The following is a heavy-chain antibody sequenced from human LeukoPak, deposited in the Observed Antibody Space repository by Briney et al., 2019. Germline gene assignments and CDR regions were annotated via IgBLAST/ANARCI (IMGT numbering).Heavy chain of an antibody. D-gene: IGHD3-9*01. V-gene: IGHV3-66*01. J-gene: IGHJ4*02. Sequence: QPGGSLRLSCKVSGLSVRNEFMNWVRQSPGRGLEWVSAMYRDGSSDYADSARDRFTISRDNSKNIVFLHMKTLRVDDTAIYYCARDKRRYFDWWGQGTLVTVSS. CDR2: MYRDGSS. CDR3: ARDKRRYFDW. CDR1: GLSVRNEF.